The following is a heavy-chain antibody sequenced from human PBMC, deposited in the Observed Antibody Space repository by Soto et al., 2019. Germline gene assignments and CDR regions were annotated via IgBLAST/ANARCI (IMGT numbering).Heavy chain of an antibody. CDR2: IFSSAEK. D-gene: IGHD3-3*01. V-gene: IGHV2-26*01. J-gene: IGHJ4*02. CDR1: GFSLTNPRRG. Sequence: QVTLKESGPVLVKPTETLTLTCTVSGFSLTNPRRGVSWIRQPPGKALEWLAHIFSSAEKSYNTSLKSRLTISKDTSKSQVVLTMTNVDPVDTATYFCARMLHYDFWSGYGDIDYWGQGTLVTVSS. CDR3: ARMLHYDFWSGYGDIDY.